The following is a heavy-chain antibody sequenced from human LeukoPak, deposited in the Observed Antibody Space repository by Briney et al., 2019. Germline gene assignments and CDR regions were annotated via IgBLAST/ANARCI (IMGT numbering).Heavy chain of an antibody. Sequence: PSETLSLTCTVSGASISSYYWNWIRQPPGKGLEWIGYIYYSASTNYNPSLKSRVTISVDTSKNQFSLKLSSVTAADTAVYYCARRGYYDSSGYYDYWGQGTLVTVSS. CDR2: IYYSAST. CDR1: GASISSYY. CDR3: ARRGYYDSSGYYDY. D-gene: IGHD3-22*01. V-gene: IGHV4-59*08. J-gene: IGHJ4*02.